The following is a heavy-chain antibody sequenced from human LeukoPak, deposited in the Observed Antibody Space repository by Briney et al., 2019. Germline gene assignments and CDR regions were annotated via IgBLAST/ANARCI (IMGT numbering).Heavy chain of an antibody. CDR2: IYPGDSDT. V-gene: IGHV5-51*01. CDR3: ARRGGYCSGGSCYSTYDFDY. D-gene: IGHD2-15*01. CDR1: GYSFTSYW. Sequence: GESLKISCKGSGYSFTSYWIGWVRRMPGKGLEWMGIIYPGDSDTRYSPSFQGQVTISADKSISTAYLQWSSLKASDTAMYYCARRGGYCSGGSCYSTYDFDYWGQGTLVTVSS. J-gene: IGHJ4*02.